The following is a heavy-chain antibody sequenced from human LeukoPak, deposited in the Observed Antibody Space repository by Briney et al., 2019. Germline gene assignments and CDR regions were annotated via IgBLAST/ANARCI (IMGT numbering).Heavy chain of an antibody. V-gene: IGHV1-46*01. CDR2: INPSGGST. D-gene: IGHD2-15*01. CDR3: ARDTYCSGGSCYSGYFDY. Sequence: ASVKVSCKASGYTFTSYYMHWVRQAPGQGLEWMGIINPSGGSTSYAQKFQGRVTMTRDTSTSTVYMELSSLRSEDTAVYCCARDTYCSGGSCYSGYFDYWGQGTLVTVSS. CDR1: GYTFTSYY. J-gene: IGHJ4*02.